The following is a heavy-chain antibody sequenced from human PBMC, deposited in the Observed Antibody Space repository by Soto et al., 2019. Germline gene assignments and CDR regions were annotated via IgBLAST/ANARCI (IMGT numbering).Heavy chain of an antibody. J-gene: IGHJ4*02. Sequence: GGSLRLSCAASGFTFSSYGMHWVRQAPGKGLEWVAVISYDGSNKYYADSVKGRFTISRDNSKNTLYLQMNSLRAEDTAVYYCAKGGAYYDFWSFDYWGQGTLVTVSS. CDR1: GFTFSSYG. V-gene: IGHV3-30*18. CDR2: ISYDGSNK. CDR3: AKGGAYYDFWSFDY. D-gene: IGHD3-3*01.